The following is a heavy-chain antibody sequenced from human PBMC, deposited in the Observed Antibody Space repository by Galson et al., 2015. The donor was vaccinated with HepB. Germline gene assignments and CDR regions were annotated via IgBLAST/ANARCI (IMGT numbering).Heavy chain of an antibody. Sequence: SVKVSCKASGYTFTSYSINWVRQAPGQGLEWMGRISGYNGNTTYTAKFQDRITMTRDTSPSTVYMELRSLRSDDTAAYYCARRGDYHDDGYRYWVGYFDLWGRGTLVTVSS. CDR2: ISGYNGNT. V-gene: IGHV1-18*04. CDR1: GYTFTSYS. D-gene: IGHD3-16*02. J-gene: IGHJ2*01. CDR3: ARRGDYHDDGYRYWVGYFDL.